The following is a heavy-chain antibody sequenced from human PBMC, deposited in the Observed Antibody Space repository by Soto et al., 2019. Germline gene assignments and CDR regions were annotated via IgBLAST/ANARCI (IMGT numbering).Heavy chain of an antibody. Sequence: GGSLRLSCAASGFTFSSYAMSWVRQAPGKGLEWVSAISGSGGSTYYADSVKGRFTTSRDNSKNTLYLQMTNMDPVDTATYYCALSSGYGLAYYFDYWGQGTLVTVPS. D-gene: IGHD5-12*01. CDR3: ALSSGYGLAYYFDY. CDR1: GFTFSSYA. V-gene: IGHV3-23*01. CDR2: ISGSGGST. J-gene: IGHJ4*02.